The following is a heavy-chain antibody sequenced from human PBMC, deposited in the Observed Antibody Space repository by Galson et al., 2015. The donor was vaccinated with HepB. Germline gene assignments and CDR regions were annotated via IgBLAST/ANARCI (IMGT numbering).Heavy chain of an antibody. D-gene: IGHD4-17*01. CDR3: ARDTGRDYGDFDKGRYFDY. CDR2: ISSSSSYI. V-gene: IGHV3-21*01. J-gene: IGHJ4*02. Sequence: SLRLSCAASGFTFSSYSMNWVRQAPGKGLEWVSSISSSSSYIYYADSVKGRFTISRDNAKNSLYLQMNSLRAEDTAVYYCARDTGRDYGDFDKGRYFDYWGQGTLVTVSS. CDR1: GFTFSSYS.